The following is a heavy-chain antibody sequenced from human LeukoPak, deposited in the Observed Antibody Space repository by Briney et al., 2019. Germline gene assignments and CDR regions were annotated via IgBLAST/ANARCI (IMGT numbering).Heavy chain of an antibody. CDR3: TRVRGADYDFWSGSDYYYGMDV. V-gene: IGHV3-49*03. Sequence: GGSLRLSCTASGFTFGDYAMSWFRQAPGKGLEWVGFIRGKAYGGTTEYAASVKGRFTISRDDSKSIAYLQMNSLKTEDTAVYYCTRVRGADYDFWSGSDYYYGMDVWGQGTTVTVSS. CDR1: GFTFGDYA. D-gene: IGHD3-3*01. J-gene: IGHJ6*02. CDR2: IRGKAYGGTT.